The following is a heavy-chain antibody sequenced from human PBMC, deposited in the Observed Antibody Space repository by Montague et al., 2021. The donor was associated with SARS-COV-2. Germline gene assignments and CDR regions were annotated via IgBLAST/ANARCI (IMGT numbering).Heavy chain of an antibody. CDR2: IGTAGDT. CDR3: ARDPGTVTSTWYFDL. V-gene: IGHV3-13*01. D-gene: IGHD4-17*01. Sequence: SLRLSCAASGFTFSSYDMHWVRQATGKGLEWVSAIGTAGDTYYPGSVXGRFTISRENAKNSLYLQMNSLRAGDTAVYYCARDPGTVTSTWYFDLWSRGTLVTVSS. CDR1: GFTFSSYD. J-gene: IGHJ2*01.